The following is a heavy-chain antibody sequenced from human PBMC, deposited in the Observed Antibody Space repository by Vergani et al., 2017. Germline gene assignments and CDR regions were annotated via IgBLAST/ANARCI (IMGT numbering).Heavy chain of an antibody. D-gene: IGHD3-22*01. Sequence: QVQLVESGGGVVQPGRSLRLSCAASGLTFSSYGMHWVRQAPGKGLEWVAVIWYDGSNKYYPDPVKGRFTISRDNCKNTLYLQMNSLRAEDTAVYYCARGLYDSSGYGLYYSGQGTLVTVSS. CDR1: GLTFSSYG. V-gene: IGHV3-33*01. CDR3: ARGLYDSSGYGLYY. CDR2: IWYDGSNK. J-gene: IGHJ4*02.